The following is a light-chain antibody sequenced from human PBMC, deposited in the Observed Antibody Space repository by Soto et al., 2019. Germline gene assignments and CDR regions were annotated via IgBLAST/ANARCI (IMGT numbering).Light chain of an antibody. J-gene: IGLJ1*01. V-gene: IGLV2-23*01. CDR1: SSDVGSYNL. CDR2: EGN. Sequence: QSVLTQPASVSGSPGQSITISCTGTSSDVGSYNLVSWYQQHPGKAPTLMIYEGNKRPSGVSNRFSGSKSGNTASLTISGLQAEDEADYYCCSYAGSRTYVLGTGTKVTVL. CDR3: CSYAGSRTYV.